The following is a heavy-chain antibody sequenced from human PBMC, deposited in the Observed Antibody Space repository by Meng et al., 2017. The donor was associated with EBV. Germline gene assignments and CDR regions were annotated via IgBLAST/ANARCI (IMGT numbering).Heavy chain of an antibody. CDR3: ARDLRSLFDY. CDR2: INPSGGST. CDR1: GYPFTSYY. J-gene: IGHJ4*02. Sequence: VQLVQFGAGVKKPGASVKLSCKASGYPFTSYYMHWVRQAPGQGLEWMGIINPSGGSTSYAQKFQCRVTMTRDTSTSTVYMELSSLRSEDTAVYYCARDLRSLFDYWGQGTLVTVSS. D-gene: IGHD3-16*01. V-gene: IGHV1-46*01.